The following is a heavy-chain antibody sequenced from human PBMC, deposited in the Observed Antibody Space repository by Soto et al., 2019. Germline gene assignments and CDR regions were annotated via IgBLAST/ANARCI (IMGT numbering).Heavy chain of an antibody. CDR2: IYHSGST. CDR1: GGSISSGGYS. V-gene: IGHV4-30-2*01. Sequence: SETLSLTCAVSGGSISSGGYSWSWIRQPPGKGLDWIGYIYHSGSTYYNPSLKSRVTISVDRSKNQFSLKLSSVTAADTAVYYCARGLGDGSGKTYYYYYGMDVWGQGTTVTVSS. J-gene: IGHJ6*02. D-gene: IGHD3-10*01. CDR3: ARGLGDGSGKTYYYYYGMDV.